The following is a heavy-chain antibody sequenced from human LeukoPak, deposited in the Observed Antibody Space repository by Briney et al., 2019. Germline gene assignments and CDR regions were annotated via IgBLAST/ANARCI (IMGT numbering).Heavy chain of an antibody. CDR1: GFTFSGYA. V-gene: IGHV3-23*01. CDR2: ISCSGGST. J-gene: IGHJ4*02. D-gene: IGHD3-22*01. CDR3: ARRCYDSIGFDY. Sequence: PGGSLRLSCAASGFTFSGYAMSWVRQAPGKGLEWVSAISCSGGSTYYADSVKGRFTISRDNSKNTLYLQMNSLRAEDTAVYYCARRCYDSIGFDYWGQGTLVTVSS.